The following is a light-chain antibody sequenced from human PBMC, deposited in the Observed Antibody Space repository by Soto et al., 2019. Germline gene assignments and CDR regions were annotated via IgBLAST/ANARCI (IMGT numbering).Light chain of an antibody. Sequence: QSVLTQPPSASGTPGQTVTISCSGSSSNIGSDAVHWYQQLPGTAPKLLIHNNDQRPSGVPDRFSGSKSGTSASLAISGLQSDDEADYYCATWDDSLNGVVFGGGTKLTVL. J-gene: IGLJ2*01. CDR2: NND. CDR3: ATWDDSLNGVV. CDR1: SSNIGSDA. V-gene: IGLV1-44*01.